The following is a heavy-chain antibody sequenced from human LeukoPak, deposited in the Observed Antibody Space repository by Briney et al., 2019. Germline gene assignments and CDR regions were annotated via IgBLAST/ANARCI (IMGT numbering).Heavy chain of an antibody. CDR1: GFTISSNY. Sequence: GSLRLSCAASGFTISSNYMSWIRQPPGKGLEWIGEINHSGSTNYNPSLKSRVTISVDTSKNQFSLKLSSVTAADTAVYYCARGRHYTRITSFDYWGQGTLVTVSS. D-gene: IGHD3-3*01. CDR2: INHSGST. J-gene: IGHJ4*02. CDR3: ARGRHYTRITSFDY. V-gene: IGHV4-34*01.